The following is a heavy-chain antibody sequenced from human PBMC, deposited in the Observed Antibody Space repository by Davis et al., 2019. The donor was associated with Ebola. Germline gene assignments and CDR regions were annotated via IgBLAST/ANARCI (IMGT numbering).Heavy chain of an antibody. CDR2: ISTYNGNT. V-gene: IGHV1-18*01. CDR1: GYTFTSYD. D-gene: IGHD3-22*01. Sequence: ASVKVSCNASGYTFTSYDINWVRQAPGQGLEWMGWISTYNGNTNYAQKLQGRVTMTTDTSTSTAYMELRSLRSDDTAVYYCARVYYSYFDSWGQGTLVTVSS. J-gene: IGHJ4*02. CDR3: ARVYYSYFDS.